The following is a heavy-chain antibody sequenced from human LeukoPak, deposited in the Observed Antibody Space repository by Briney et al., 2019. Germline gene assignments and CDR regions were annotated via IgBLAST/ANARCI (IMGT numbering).Heavy chain of an antibody. CDR1: GGSFSGYY. CDR3: ARVIGGYSYGHLDY. J-gene: IGHJ4*02. D-gene: IGHD5-18*01. Sequence: SETLSLTCAVYGGSFSGYYWSWIRQPPGKGLEWIGEINHSGSTNYNPSLKSRVTISVDTSKNQFSLKLSSVTAVDTAVYYCARVIGGYSYGHLDYWGQGTLVTVSS. CDR2: INHSGST. V-gene: IGHV4-34*01.